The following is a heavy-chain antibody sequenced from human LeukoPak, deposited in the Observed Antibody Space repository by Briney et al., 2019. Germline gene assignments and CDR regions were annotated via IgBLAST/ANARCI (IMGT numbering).Heavy chain of an antibody. V-gene: IGHV3-30*02. CDR2: IRYDGSNK. Sequence: PGGSLRLSCAASGFTFSSYGMHWVRQAPGKGLEWVAFIRYDGSNKYYADSVKGRFTISRDNSKNTLYLQMNSLRAEDTAVYYCAKDRIAVAGGEAFDIWGQGTMATVSS. J-gene: IGHJ3*02. CDR3: AKDRIAVAGGEAFDI. D-gene: IGHD6-19*01. CDR1: GFTFSSYG.